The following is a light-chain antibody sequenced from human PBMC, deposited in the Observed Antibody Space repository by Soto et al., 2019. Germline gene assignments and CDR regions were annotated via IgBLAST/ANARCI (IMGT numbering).Light chain of an antibody. CDR1: QSISSW. CDR2: KAS. V-gene: IGKV1-5*03. CDR3: QQYNSYPT. J-gene: IGKJ1*01. Sequence: DIQMTQSPSTLSASVGDRVTITCRASQSISSWLAWYQQKPGKAPKLLIYKASSLESGVPSRFSGSGSGTEFPLTISSLQPDDFATYYCQQYNSYPTFGQGNKVEIK.